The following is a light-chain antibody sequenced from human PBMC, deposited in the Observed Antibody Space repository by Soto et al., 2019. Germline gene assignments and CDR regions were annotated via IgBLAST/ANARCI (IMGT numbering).Light chain of an antibody. CDR1: QSASGN. CDR2: GAS. CDR3: EQYNNWSSIA. J-gene: IGKJ5*01. Sequence: EIVMTQSPATLSVSPGERATLSCRASQSASGNVAWYQQKPGQAPRLVIYGASIRATGIPDRFSGSGSGTDFTLTISSLQSEDFAVYYCEQYNNWSSIAFGQGTLLEI. V-gene: IGKV3D-15*01.